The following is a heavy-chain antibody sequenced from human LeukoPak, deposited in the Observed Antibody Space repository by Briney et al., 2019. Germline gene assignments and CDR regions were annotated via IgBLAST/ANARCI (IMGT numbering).Heavy chain of an antibody. CDR2: IYHSGST. Sequence: PSETLSLTCAVSGYSLSSGYYWGWIRQPPGKGLEWIGSIYHSGSTYYYPSLKSRVTISLDTSNNQFSLKLTSVTAADTAVYYCARGAYCSGATCYRSYDYYYMDVWGRGTTVTVAS. V-gene: IGHV4-38-2*01. CDR3: ARGAYCSGATCYRSYDYYYMDV. CDR1: GYSLSSGYY. J-gene: IGHJ6*03. D-gene: IGHD2-15*01.